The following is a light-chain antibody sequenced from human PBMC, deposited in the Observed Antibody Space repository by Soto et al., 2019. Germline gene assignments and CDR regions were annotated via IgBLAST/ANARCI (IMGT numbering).Light chain of an antibody. V-gene: IGKV1-5*01. CDR3: QEYTRYS. Sequence: DFLLTRSPSTLPSWVVELGTITFLGRQSVSNWLAWYQQKPGTATKLLIYQASTLESGVPSRFSGSGFGTEITLPVRGLMADDFATHHCQEYTRYSFGKGTKVDIK. J-gene: IGKJ1*01. CDR2: QAS. CDR1: QSVSNW.